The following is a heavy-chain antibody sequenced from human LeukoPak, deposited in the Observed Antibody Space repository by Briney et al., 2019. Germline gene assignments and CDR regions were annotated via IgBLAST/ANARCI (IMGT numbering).Heavy chain of an antibody. V-gene: IGHV3-23*01. CDR3: AKERGSRIYDSSGYCQDY. J-gene: IGHJ4*02. Sequence: GGSLTLSWPAYGFTFNGITWGWYGQAQGRGWVGASAFIGVGGNTSYEDSVKGRFTISRDNSKNTLYLQMNSLRAEDTAVYYCAKERGSRIYDSSGYCQDYWGQGALVTVSP. CDR2: FIGVGGNT. D-gene: IGHD3-22*01. CDR1: GFTFNGIT.